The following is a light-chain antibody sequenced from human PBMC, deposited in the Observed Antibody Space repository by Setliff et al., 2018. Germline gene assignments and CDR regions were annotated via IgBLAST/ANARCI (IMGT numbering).Light chain of an antibody. CDR1: SSDVGGYDY. V-gene: IGLV2-14*03. Sequence: QSVLTQAASVSGSPGQSVTISCTGSSSDVGGYDYVSWYQHHPGRAPKFIIYDVRYRPSGVSNRFSGSKSGNTASLTISGLQAEDEADYFCNSYTGTTTPYVFGTGTKVTVL. J-gene: IGLJ1*01. CDR3: NSYTGTTTPYV. CDR2: DVR.